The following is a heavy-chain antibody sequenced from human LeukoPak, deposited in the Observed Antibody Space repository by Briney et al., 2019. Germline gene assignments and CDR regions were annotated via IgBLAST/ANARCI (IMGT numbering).Heavy chain of an antibody. CDR2: ISWNSGSI. Sequence: GGSLRLSCAASGFTFDDYAMHWVRQAPGKGLDWVSGISWNSGSIGYADSVKGRFTISRDNAKNSLYLQMNSLRAEDAALYYCAATGSYPLGYWGQGTLVTVSS. CDR1: GFTFDDYA. J-gene: IGHJ4*02. V-gene: IGHV3-9*01. CDR3: AATGSYPLGY. D-gene: IGHD1-26*01.